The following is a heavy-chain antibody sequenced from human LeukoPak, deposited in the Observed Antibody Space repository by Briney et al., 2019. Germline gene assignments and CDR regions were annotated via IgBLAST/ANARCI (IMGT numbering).Heavy chain of an antibody. J-gene: IGHJ3*02. CDR1: GYTFTSYG. V-gene: IGHV1-2*02. D-gene: IGHD4-17*01. CDR3: AGPHGDYVWVAFDI. Sequence: ASVKVSCKASGYTFTSYGISWVRQAPGQGLEWMGWINPNSGGTNYAQKFQGRVTMTRDTSISTAYMELSRLRSDDTAVYYCAGPHGDYVWVAFDIWGQGTMVTVSS. CDR2: INPNSGGT.